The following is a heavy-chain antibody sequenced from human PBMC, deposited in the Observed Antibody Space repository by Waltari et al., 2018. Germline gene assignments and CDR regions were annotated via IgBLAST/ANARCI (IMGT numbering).Heavy chain of an antibody. J-gene: IGHJ4*02. CDR1: GYTFTGYY. D-gene: IGHD1-26*01. Sequence: QVQLVQSGAEGKKPGASVKVSCKASGYTFTGYYMHWVRPAPGPGLEWIGRISTNGGGTKYAQKLKGRVTMTRDTSISTADMELSRLRSDDTAVYYCAREGGWGQGTLVTVSS. V-gene: IGHV1-2*06. CDR3: AREGG. CDR2: ISTNGGGT.